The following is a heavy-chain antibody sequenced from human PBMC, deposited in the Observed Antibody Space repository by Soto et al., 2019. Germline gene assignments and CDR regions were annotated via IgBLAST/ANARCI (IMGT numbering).Heavy chain of an antibody. CDR1: RFTFSGYH. J-gene: IGHJ4*02. Sequence: GGSLRLSCAASRFTFSGYHMSWVRQAPGKGLEWVASITTRSGSIYYADSVKGRFTISRDNAHNSLYLQMNSLRAEDTAVYYCVRGRPGKKYYFDYWGQGTLVTVSS. V-gene: IGHV3-21*01. CDR2: ITTRSGSI. CDR3: VRGRPGKKYYFDY. D-gene: IGHD6-25*01.